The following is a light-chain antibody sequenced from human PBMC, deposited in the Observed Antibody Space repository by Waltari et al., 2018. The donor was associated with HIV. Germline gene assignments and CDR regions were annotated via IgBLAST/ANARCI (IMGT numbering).Light chain of an antibody. V-gene: IGLV2-14*03. Sequence: HSALPQPASVSGSPGQSITISCTASTRALGTFVSWYQQHPWKPPQLILYAFNRRPSGTSDRFSGSKSGATASLTISGLQIDDEADYYCSSPTTMESVTFGGGTHAVAFGGGTHLTV. J-gene: IGLJ2*01. CDR2: AFN. CDR3: SSPTTMESVTFGGGTHAVA. CDR1: TRALGTF.